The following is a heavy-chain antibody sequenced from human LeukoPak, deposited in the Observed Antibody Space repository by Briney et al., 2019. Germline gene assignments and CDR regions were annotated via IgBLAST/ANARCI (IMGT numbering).Heavy chain of an antibody. J-gene: IGHJ5*02. D-gene: IGHD3-10*01. CDR2: IYYSGST. V-gene: IGHV4-30-4*07. CDR3: AREPNYHGSGTGWFDP. CDR1: GGSIRSGGYS. Sequence: PSETLSLTCAVSGGSIRSGGYSWSWIRQAPGKKLEGIGYIYYSGSTYYNPSLKSRVTISVDTAKNQFSLKLRSLTAADTAVYYCAREPNYHGSGTGWFDPWGQGTLVTVSS.